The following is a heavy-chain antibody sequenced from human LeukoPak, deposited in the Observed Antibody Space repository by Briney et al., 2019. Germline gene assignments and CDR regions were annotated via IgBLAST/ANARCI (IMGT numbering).Heavy chain of an antibody. V-gene: IGHV5-51*01. CDR3: ARRNGYCSSTSCYAWFDH. J-gene: IGHJ5*02. CDR1: GCIFTSYW. CDR2: IYPGDSDT. D-gene: IGHD2-2*01. Sequence: GGSLEISCKGSGCIFTSYWIGWVRQLPGKGLEWMGIIYPGDSDTRYSPSCQGQVTISADKSISTAYLQWSSLKASDTAIYYCARRNGYCSSTSCYAWFDHWGQGTLVTVSS.